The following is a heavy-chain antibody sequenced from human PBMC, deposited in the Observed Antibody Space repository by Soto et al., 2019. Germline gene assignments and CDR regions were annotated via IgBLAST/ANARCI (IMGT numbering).Heavy chain of an antibody. CDR1: GFTFSSYA. V-gene: IGHV3-30-3*01. CDR2: ISYDGSNK. D-gene: IGHD1-7*01. J-gene: IGHJ4*02. CDR3: ARDPLELNYFDY. Sequence: PGGSLRLSCAASGFTFSSYAIHWVRQAPGKGLEWVAVISYDGSNKYYADSVKGRFTISRDNSKNTLYLQMNSLRAEDTAVYYCARDPLELNYFDYWGQGTLVTVSS.